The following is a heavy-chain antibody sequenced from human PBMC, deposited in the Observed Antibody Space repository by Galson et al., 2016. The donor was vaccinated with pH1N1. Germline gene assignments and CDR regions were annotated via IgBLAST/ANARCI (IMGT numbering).Heavy chain of an antibody. CDR1: GFTFSSYW. J-gene: IGHJ5*02. CDR3: ARVRPEWELGGNWFDP. D-gene: IGHD1-26*01. Sequence: SLRLSCAASGFTFSSYWMSWVRQAPGKGLEWVANIKQDGSEEYSVDSVKGRFTISRDNAKNSLYLQMNTLRAEDTAVYYCARVRPEWELGGNWFDPWGQGTLVTVSS. CDR2: IKQDGSEE. V-gene: IGHV3-7*01.